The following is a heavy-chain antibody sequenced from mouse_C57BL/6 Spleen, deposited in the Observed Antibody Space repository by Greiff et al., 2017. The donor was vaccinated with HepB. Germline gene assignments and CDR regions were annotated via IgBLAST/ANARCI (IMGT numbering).Heavy chain of an antibody. CDR3: ARDRDGSSEYFDV. CDR1: GFTFSSYA. D-gene: IGHD1-1*01. Sequence: EVKVVESGGGLVKPGGSLKLSCAASGFTFSSYAMSWVRQTPEKRLEWVATISDGGSYTYYPDNVKGRCTISRDNAKNNLYLQMSHLKSEDTAMYYCARDRDGSSEYFDVWGTGTTVTVSS. J-gene: IGHJ1*03. CDR2: ISDGGSYT. V-gene: IGHV5-4*01.